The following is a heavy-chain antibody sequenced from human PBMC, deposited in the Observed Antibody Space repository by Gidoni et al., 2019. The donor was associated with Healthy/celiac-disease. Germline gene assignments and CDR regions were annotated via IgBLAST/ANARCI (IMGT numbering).Heavy chain of an antibody. D-gene: IGHD5-18*01. CDR2: IWYDGSNK. V-gene: IGHV3-33*01. CDR1: GFTFRSSG. CDR3: ARVTSQGYYYYYYGMDV. Sequence: QVQLVESGGGVVQPGRFLRLSCAASGFTFRSSGMHWVRQAPGKALEWVAVIWYDGSNKYYADSVKGRFTISRENSKNTLYLQMNSLRAEDTAVYYCARVTSQGYYYYYYGMDVWGQGTTVTVSS. J-gene: IGHJ6*02.